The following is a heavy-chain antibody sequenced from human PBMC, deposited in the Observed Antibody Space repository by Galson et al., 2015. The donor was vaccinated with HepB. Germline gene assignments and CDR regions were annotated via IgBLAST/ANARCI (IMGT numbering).Heavy chain of an antibody. Sequence: SLRLSCAASGFAFDDYAMHWVRQAPGKGLEWVSGISWNSGSIGYADSVKGRFTISRDNAKNSLYLQMNSLRTEDTALYYCAKDVRYTSGYFDYWGQGTLVTVSS. CDR1: GFAFDDYA. D-gene: IGHD6-19*01. V-gene: IGHV3-9*01. CDR3: AKDVRYTSGYFDY. CDR2: ISWNSGSI. J-gene: IGHJ4*02.